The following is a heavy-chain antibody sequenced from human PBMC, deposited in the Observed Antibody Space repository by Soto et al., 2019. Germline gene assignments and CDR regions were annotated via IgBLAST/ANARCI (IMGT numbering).Heavy chain of an antibody. CDR2: SHHSGGT. J-gene: IGHJ4*02. CDR1: GGSISSDRW. D-gene: IGHD3-16*01. CDR3: ARESNYAFGLGY. Sequence: HVQPQESGPGLVRPSGTLSLTCAVSGGSISSDRWWSWVRQSPGRGLEWIGESHHSGGTNYNPSLKSRVTISVDKSKDQSSLKLNSVTAADTAVYYCARESNYAFGLGYWGQGTLVTVSS. V-gene: IGHV4-4*02.